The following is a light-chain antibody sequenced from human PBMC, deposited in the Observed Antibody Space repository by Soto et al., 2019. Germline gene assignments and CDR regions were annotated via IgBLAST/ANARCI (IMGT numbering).Light chain of an antibody. J-gene: IGKJ1*01. CDR3: QQYYSTPPT. Sequence: DIVMTQSPDSLAVSLGERATINCKSSQSVLYNSNNKNYLAWYQQKPGQPPKLLIYWASTRESGVPDRFSGRGSGTDFTLTSSSLQAEDVAVYYCQQYYSTPPTFGQGTKVEIK. V-gene: IGKV4-1*01. CDR2: WAS. CDR1: QSVLYNSNNKNY.